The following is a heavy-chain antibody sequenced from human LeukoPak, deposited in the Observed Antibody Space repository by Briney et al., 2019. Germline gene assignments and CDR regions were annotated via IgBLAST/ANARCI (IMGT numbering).Heavy chain of an antibody. V-gene: IGHV4-39*01. Sequence: TFSSYAMSWVRQPPGKGLEWIGSIYYSGSTYYNPSLKSRVTISVDTSKNQFSLKLSSVTAADTAVYYCASVWQRINWFDPWGQGTLVTVSS. CDR2: IYYSGST. D-gene: IGHD2-15*01. CDR1: TFSSYA. CDR3: ASVWQRINWFDP. J-gene: IGHJ5*02.